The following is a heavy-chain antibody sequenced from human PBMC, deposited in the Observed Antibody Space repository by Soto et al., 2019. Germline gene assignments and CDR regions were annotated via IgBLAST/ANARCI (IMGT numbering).Heavy chain of an antibody. CDR1: GGSISSGGYS. CDR2: IYHSGST. V-gene: IGHV4-30-2*01. J-gene: IGHJ6*02. Sequence: PSETLSLTCAVSGGSISSGGYSWSWIRQPPGKGLEWIGYIYHSGSTYYNPSLKSRVTISVDRSKNQFSLKLSSVTAADTAVYYCARAKYYYYGMDVWGQGTTVTV. CDR3: ARAKYYYYGMDV.